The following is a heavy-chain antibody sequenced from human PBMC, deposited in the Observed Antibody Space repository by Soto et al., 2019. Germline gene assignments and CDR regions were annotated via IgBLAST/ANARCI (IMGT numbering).Heavy chain of an antibody. Sequence: QVQLVESGGGVVQPGRSLRLSCAASGFTFSSYGMHWVRQAPGKGLEWVAVISYDGSNKYYADSVKGRFTISRDNSKNTLYLQMNSRRAEDTAVYYCAKVRGYSSGWYNPNYYYYGMDVWGQGTTVTVSS. CDR2: ISYDGSNK. CDR3: AKVRGYSSGWYNPNYYYYGMDV. J-gene: IGHJ6*02. V-gene: IGHV3-30*18. CDR1: GFTFSSYG. D-gene: IGHD6-19*01.